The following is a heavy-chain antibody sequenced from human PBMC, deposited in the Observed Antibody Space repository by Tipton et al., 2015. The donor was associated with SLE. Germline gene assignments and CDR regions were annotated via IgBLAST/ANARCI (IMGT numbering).Heavy chain of an antibody. Sequence: TLSLTCTVSGGSISSGSYYWSWIRQPAGKGLEWIGYIYYSGSTNYNPSLKSRVTISVDTSKNQFSLKLSSVTAADTAVYYCARGDSSGSSFQHWGQGTLVTVSS. CDR3: ARGDSSGSSFQH. CDR1: GGSISSGSYY. J-gene: IGHJ1*01. D-gene: IGHD3-22*01. CDR2: IYYSGST. V-gene: IGHV4-61*10.